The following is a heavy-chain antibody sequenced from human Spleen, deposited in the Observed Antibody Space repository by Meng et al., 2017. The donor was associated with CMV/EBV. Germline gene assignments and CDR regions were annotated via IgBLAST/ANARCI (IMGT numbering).Heavy chain of an antibody. Sequence: GGSLRLSCAASGFTFSTSWMSWVRQAPGKGLEWVANIREDGSSKYYADPVKGRFTISRDNAKNPLFLQMSSLRAEDTAMYYCARAGLGYCSVTSCYNDYWGQGTLVTVSS. CDR2: IREDGSSK. J-gene: IGHJ4*02. V-gene: IGHV3-7*01. CDR3: ARAGLGYCSVTSCYNDY. D-gene: IGHD2-2*02. CDR1: GFTFSTSW.